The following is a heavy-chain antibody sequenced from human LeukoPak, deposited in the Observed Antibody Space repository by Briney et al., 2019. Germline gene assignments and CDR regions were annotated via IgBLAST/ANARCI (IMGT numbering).Heavy chain of an antibody. J-gene: IGHJ5*02. CDR3: ARDNGSGSYLRFDP. D-gene: IGHD3-10*01. CDR1: GGSFSGYY. CDR2: INHSGST. Sequence: SETLSLTCAVYGGSFSGYYWSWIRQPPGKGLEWIGEINHSGSTNYNPSLKSRVTISVDTSKNQFSLKLSSVTAADTAVYYCARDNGSGSYLRFDPWGQGTLVTVSS. V-gene: IGHV4-34*01.